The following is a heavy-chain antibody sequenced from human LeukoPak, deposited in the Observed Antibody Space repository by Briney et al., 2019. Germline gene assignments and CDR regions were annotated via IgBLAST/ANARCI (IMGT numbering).Heavy chain of an antibody. J-gene: IGHJ3*02. D-gene: IGHD5-12*01. Sequence: PGGSLRPSCAASGFTFSSYWMSWVRQAPGKGLEWVANINEKGNEKYYVDSVKGRFTISRDNSKNSLYLQMDSLRDEDTAVYYCARDLRKWLRSDAFDIWGQGTMVTVSS. V-gene: IGHV3-7*03. CDR2: INEKGNEK. CDR3: ARDLRKWLRSDAFDI. CDR1: GFTFSSYW.